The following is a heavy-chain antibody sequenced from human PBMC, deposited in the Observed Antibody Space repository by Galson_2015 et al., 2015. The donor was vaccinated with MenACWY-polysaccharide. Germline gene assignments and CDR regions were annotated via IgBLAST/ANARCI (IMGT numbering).Heavy chain of an antibody. Sequence: SVKVSCQPSGYKFRSYDINWEQQAGGQGLEWMGWMSPDSGNTGYAQKFQGRVAMTRNTATSTAYMELRMLRYDDTAVYYCTRIIARKHTFVDSWGQGTLVSVS. CDR1: GYKFRSYD. D-gene: IGHD2-21*01. J-gene: IGHJ4*02. CDR3: TRIIARKHTFVDS. V-gene: IGHV1-8*01. CDR2: MSPDSGNT.